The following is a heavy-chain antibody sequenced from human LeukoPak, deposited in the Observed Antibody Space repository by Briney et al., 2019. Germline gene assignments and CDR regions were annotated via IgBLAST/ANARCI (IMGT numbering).Heavy chain of an antibody. J-gene: IGHJ3*02. CDR1: GYTFTSYG. CDR3: ARSDIVVVPAAISHAFDI. Sequence: ASVKVSCKASGYTFTSYGISWVRQAPGQGLEWMGWISAYNGNTNYAQKLQARVTMTTDTSTSTAYMELRSLRSDDTAVYYCARSDIVVVPAAISHAFDIWGQGTMVTVSS. V-gene: IGHV1-18*01. D-gene: IGHD2-2*01. CDR2: ISAYNGNT.